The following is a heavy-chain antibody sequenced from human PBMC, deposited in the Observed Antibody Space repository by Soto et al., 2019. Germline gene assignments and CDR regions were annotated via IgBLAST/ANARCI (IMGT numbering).Heavy chain of an antibody. D-gene: IGHD7-27*01. CDR3: ARDPGQ. CDR2: ITDSGGNT. V-gene: IGHV3-23*01. J-gene: IGHJ4*02. Sequence: EVQLLESGGDLVQPGGSLRLSCAASGFTFSTSVLNWVRQAPGKGLEWLSAITDSGGNTYYADSVKGRFTISRDNSKNTLYLQMNSLRADVTAVYYCARDPGQWGQGTLVTVSS. CDR1: GFTFSTSV.